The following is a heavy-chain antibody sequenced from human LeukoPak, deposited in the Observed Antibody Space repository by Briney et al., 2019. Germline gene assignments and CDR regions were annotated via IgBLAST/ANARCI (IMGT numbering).Heavy chain of an antibody. CDR1: GGSISSSSYY. CDR2: IYYSGST. J-gene: IGHJ3*02. V-gene: IGHV4-39*01. CDR3: ARHVTLAAAGYDAFDI. D-gene: IGHD6-13*01. Sequence: PSETLSLTCTVSGGSISSSSYYWGWIRQPPGKGLEWIGSIYYSGSTYYNPSLKSRVTISVDTSKNQFSLKLSSVTAADTAVYYCARHVTLAAAGYDAFDIWGQGTMVTVSS.